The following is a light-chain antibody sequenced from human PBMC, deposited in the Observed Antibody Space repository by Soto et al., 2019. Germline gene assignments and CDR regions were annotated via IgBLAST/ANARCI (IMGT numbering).Light chain of an antibody. CDR2: RNN. CDR3: AAWDDSLSGV. Sequence: QSVLTQPPSASGTPGQRVTISCSGSSSNIGSNYVYWYQQLPGTAPKLLIYRNNQRPSGVPDRFSGSKSGTSASLAISGLRSEGEADYYCAAWDDSLSGVFGGGTKVTVL. J-gene: IGLJ3*02. CDR1: SSNIGSNY. V-gene: IGLV1-47*01.